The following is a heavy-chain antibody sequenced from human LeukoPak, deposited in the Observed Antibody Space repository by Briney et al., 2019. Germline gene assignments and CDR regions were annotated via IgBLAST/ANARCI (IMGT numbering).Heavy chain of an antibody. J-gene: IGHJ4*02. D-gene: IGHD4/OR15-4a*01. CDR3: ARRAGAYSHPYDY. CDR1: GGSISNYY. CDR2: IYSDNT. V-gene: IGHV3-53*01. Sequence: PSETLSLTCTVSGGSISNYYWSWIRQPPGKGLEWVSFIYSDNTHYSDSVKGRFTISRDNSKNTLYLQMNSLRAEDTAVYYCARRAGAYSHPYDYWGQGTLVTVSS.